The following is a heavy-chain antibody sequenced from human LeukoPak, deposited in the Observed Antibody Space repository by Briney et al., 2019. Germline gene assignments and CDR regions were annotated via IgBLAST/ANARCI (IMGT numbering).Heavy chain of an antibody. Sequence: ASVTVSCKASGGTFSSYAISWVRQAPGQGLEWMGGIIPIFGASNYAQNFQGRVTMTTDESTSTAYMELSSLRSEDTAVYYCARGRGDDYSVPYNYHYMDAWGKGTTVTVSS. D-gene: IGHD3-16*01. CDR2: IIPIFGAS. CDR1: GGTFSSYA. V-gene: IGHV1-69*05. J-gene: IGHJ6*03. CDR3: ARGRGDDYSVPYNYHYMDA.